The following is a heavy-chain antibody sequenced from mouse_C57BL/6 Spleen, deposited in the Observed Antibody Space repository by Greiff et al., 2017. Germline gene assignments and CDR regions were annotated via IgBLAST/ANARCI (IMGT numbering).Heavy chain of an antibody. Sequence: QVQLQQPGAELVKPGASVKLSCKASGYTFTSYWMQWVKQRPGQGLEWLGEIDPSDSYTNYNQKFKGKATLTVDTSSSTAYMQLSSLTSEDAAVSYCARMNGDGGFAYWGQGTLVTVSA. D-gene: IGHD4-1*01. CDR1: GYTFTSYW. CDR2: IDPSDSYT. V-gene: IGHV1-50*01. J-gene: IGHJ3*01. CDR3: ARMNGDGGFAY.